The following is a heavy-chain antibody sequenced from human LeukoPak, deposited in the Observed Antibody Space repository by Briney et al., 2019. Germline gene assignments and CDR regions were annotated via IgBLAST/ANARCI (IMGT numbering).Heavy chain of an antibody. J-gene: IGHJ4*02. Sequence: SVKLSCKASGGTFSSYDISWVRQAPGQGLEWMGGIIPMLGTPNYAQKFQGRVTITADKSPSTAYMDLSSLRSEDTAVYYCASGTTDIVVVPATLRNYYFDYWGQGTLVTVSS. V-gene: IGHV1-69*06. CDR1: GGTFSSYD. CDR2: IIPMLGTP. CDR3: ASGTTDIVVVPATLRNYYFDY. D-gene: IGHD2-2*01.